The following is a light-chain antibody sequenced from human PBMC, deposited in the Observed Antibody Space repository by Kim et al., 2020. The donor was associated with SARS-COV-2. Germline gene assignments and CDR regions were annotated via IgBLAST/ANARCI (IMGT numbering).Light chain of an antibody. CDR3: QVWNSGVV. Sequence: SYELTQPPSLSVAPGKTARITCGGDTLAAFSVQWYQQKAGQAPMVVIYHGTDRPSGIPERFSGSTPENTATLTIGRVDAGDEDDYYCQVWNSGVVFGGGTQLTVL. CDR2: HGT. CDR1: TLAAFS. J-gene: IGLJ2*01. V-gene: IGLV3-21*04.